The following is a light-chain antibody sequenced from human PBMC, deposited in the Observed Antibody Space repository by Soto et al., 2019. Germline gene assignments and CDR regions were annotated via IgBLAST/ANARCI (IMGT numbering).Light chain of an antibody. CDR2: AAS. CDR1: QSISRY. CDR3: QQYSSFSWT. V-gene: IGKV1-39*01. Sequence: DIQMTQSPSSLSASVGDRITITCRASQSISRYLNWYQHKPGKAPKLLINAASSLERGVPSRFSGGGSGTDFTLTISGLQPDDFATYYCQQYSSFSWTFGQGTKV. J-gene: IGKJ1*01.